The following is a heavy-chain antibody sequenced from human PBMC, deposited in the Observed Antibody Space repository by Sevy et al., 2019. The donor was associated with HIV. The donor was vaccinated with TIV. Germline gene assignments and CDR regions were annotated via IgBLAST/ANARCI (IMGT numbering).Heavy chain of an antibody. CDR2: ISSSSSYI. V-gene: IGHV3-21*01. Sequence: GGSLRLSCAASGFTFSSYSMNWVRQAPGKGLEWVSSISSSSSYIYYADSVKGRFTISRDNAKNSLYLQMNSLRAEETAVYYCARDFSLYSYYDFWSGYAPRGMDVWGQGTTVTVSS. J-gene: IGHJ6*02. CDR1: GFTFSSYS. CDR3: ARDFSLYSYYDFWSGYAPRGMDV. D-gene: IGHD3-3*01.